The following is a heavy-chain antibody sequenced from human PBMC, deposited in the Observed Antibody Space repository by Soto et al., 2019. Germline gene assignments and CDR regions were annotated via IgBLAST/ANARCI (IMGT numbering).Heavy chain of an antibody. CDR2: ISGSGGST. J-gene: IGHJ5*02. V-gene: IGHV3-23*01. D-gene: IGHD2-2*01. CDR1: GFTFSSYA. Sequence: GGSLRLSCAASGFTFSSYAMSWVRQAPGKGLEWVSAISGSGGSTYYADSVKGRFTISRDNSKNTLYLQMNSLRAEDTAVYYCAKGGLPLGYCSSTSCSLNWFDPWGQGTLVTVSS. CDR3: AKGGLPLGYCSSTSCSLNWFDP.